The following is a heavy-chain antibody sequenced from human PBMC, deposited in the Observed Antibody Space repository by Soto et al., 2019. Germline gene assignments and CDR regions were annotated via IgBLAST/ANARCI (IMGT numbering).Heavy chain of an antibody. CDR3: TRGTGSITIFGVVITFDY. J-gene: IGHJ4*02. CDR2: IRSKAYGGTT. V-gene: IGHV3-49*03. CDR1: GFTFGDYA. Sequence: PGGSLRLSCTASGFTFGDYAMSWFRQAPGKGLEWVGFIRSKAYGGTTEYAASVKGRFTISRDDSKSIAYLQMNSLKTEDTAVYYCTRGTGSITIFGVVITFDYWGQGTLVTVSS. D-gene: IGHD3-3*01.